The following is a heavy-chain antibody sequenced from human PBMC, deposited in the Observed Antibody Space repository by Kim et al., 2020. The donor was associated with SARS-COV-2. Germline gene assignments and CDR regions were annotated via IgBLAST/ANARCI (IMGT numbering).Heavy chain of an antibody. CDR1: GYTLTELS. V-gene: IGHV1-24*01. J-gene: IGHJ4*02. D-gene: IGHD6-25*01. Sequence: ASVKVSCKVSGYTLTELSMHWVRQAPGKGLEWMGGFDPEDGETIYAQKFQGRVTMTEDTSTDTAYMELSSLRSEDTAVYYCATAPAALRRVSFDYWGQGTLVPVSS. CDR3: ATAPAALRRVSFDY. CDR2: FDPEDGET.